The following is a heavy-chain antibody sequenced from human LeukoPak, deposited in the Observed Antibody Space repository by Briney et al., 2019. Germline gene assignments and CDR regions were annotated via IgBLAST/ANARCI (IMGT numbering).Heavy chain of an antibody. CDR2: IGPTGTDR. CDR3: ARTSIVVVPGAIRGAFDI. V-gene: IGHV3-21*01. J-gene: IGHJ3*02. CDR1: GFTFSSCG. D-gene: IGHD2-2*02. Sequence: GGSLRLSCAASGFTFSSCGFNWVRQAPGKGLEWVSSIGPTGTDRYYADSVRGRFTISRDNAKNSLYLQMNSLRAEDTAVYYCARTSIVVVPGAIRGAFDIWGQGTMVTVSS.